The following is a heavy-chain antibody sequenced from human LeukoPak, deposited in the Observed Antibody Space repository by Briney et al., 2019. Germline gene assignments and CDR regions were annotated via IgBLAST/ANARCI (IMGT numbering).Heavy chain of an antibody. Sequence: GGSLRLSCAGSGFTFSNYAMIWVRQAPGKGLEWVSAITGSGDSTFYADSVKGRFTISRDNSKNTLYLQMNSLRAEDTAVYYCARDAGRYFDWLGYWGQGTLVTVSS. J-gene: IGHJ4*02. CDR1: GFTFSNYA. CDR3: ARDAGRYFDWLGY. D-gene: IGHD3-9*01. CDR2: ITGSGDST. V-gene: IGHV3-23*01.